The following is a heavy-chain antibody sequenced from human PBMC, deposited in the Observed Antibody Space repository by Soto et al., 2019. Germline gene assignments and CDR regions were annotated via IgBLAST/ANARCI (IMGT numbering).Heavy chain of an antibody. D-gene: IGHD6-25*01. V-gene: IGHV3-23*01. CDR3: AKEAAAGGMGYFGP. CDR1: GFAFSTYA. J-gene: IGHJ5*02. CDR2: IVGSGVNT. Sequence: GGSLRLSCAASGFAFSTYAMSWVRQAPGKGLEWVSAIVGSGVNTYYADSVKGRFSISRDNSENTLYLQMNSLRAEDTATYYCAKEAAAGGMGYFGPWGQGTQVTVSS.